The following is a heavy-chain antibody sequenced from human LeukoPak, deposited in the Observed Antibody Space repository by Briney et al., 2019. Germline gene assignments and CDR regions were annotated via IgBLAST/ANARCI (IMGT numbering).Heavy chain of an antibody. CDR2: INSDGSST. V-gene: IGHV3-74*01. CDR3: AKESTGSSPDY. D-gene: IGHD1-26*01. Sequence: GGSLRLSCAASGFTFSSYWMHWVRQAPGKGLVWVSRINSDGSSTSYADSVKGRFTMSRDNSKSTLYLQMNSLRVEDTALYYCAKESTGSSPDYWGQGTLVTVSS. CDR1: GFTFSSYW. J-gene: IGHJ4*02.